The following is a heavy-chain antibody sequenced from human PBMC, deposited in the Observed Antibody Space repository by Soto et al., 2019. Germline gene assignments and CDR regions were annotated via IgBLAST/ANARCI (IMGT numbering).Heavy chain of an antibody. CDR1: GFTLSTYA. V-gene: IGHV3-30-3*01. CDR2: VSYDGRNE. CDR3: ARDNYGLDV. Sequence: GGSLRLSCAASGFTLSTYAMHWVRQAPGKGLEWVAVVSYDGRNEYYAESVRGRFTISRDIPENTLCLQMNSLRTEDTAIYYCARDNYGLDVWGQGTTVTVSS. J-gene: IGHJ6*02.